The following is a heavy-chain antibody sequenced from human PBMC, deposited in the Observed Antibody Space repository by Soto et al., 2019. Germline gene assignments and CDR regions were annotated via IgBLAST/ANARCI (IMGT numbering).Heavy chain of an antibody. D-gene: IGHD6-19*01. CDR2: IYYSGST. V-gene: IGHV4-61*01. Sequence: QVQLQESGPGLVKPSETLSLTCTVSGGSVSSGRFYWSWIRQPPGKRLEWIGYIYYSGSTKYNSSLRSRVTISVDTSKNLFSLKLTSVTAADTAVYYCARSGSGSGWLGGQGTLVTVSS. CDR1: GGSVSSGRFY. CDR3: ARSGSGSGWL. J-gene: IGHJ4*02.